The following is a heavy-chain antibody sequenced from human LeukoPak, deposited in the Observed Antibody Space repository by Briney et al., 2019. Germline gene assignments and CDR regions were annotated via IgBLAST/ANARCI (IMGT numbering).Heavy chain of an antibody. J-gene: IGHJ4*02. CDR1: GFTFSSYA. V-gene: IGHV3-30-3*01. Sequence: GGSLRLSCAASGFTFSSYAMQWVRQAPGKGLEWVAVISYDGSNKYYADSVKGRFTISRDNSKNTLHLQMNSLRAEDTAVYYCARSYSRSGYYLALFDYWGQGTLVTVSS. CDR3: ARSYSRSGYYLALFDY. D-gene: IGHD3-3*01. CDR2: ISYDGSNK.